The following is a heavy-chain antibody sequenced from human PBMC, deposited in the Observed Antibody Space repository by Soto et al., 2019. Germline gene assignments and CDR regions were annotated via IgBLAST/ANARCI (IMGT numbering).Heavy chain of an antibody. CDR1: GGSISSYH. CDR2: VFYTGST. J-gene: IGHJ5*02. D-gene: IGHD1-26*01. V-gene: IGHV4-59*01. Sequence: SETLSLTCTVSGGSISSYHWSWIRQSPGKGLEWIGYVFYTGSTKYNPALKRRVTISVDTSKNQFSLKLSSVSAADAGLYYCARSYSGTFYGYDTWGQRILVTLS. CDR3: ARSYSGTFYGYDT.